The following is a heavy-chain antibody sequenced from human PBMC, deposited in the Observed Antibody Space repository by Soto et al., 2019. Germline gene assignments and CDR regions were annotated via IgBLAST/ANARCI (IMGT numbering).Heavy chain of an antibody. D-gene: IGHD1-26*01. J-gene: IGHJ4*02. CDR1: GFTFSSHG. CDR2: IAYDGSNK. Sequence: GGSLRLSCAASGFTFSSHGMHWVRQAPGKGLEWVAVIAYDGSNKYYVDSVKGRFTISRDNSKNTLYLQMNSLRAEDTAVYYCAKGPNSGSYFDYWGQGTLVTVSS. V-gene: IGHV3-30*18. CDR3: AKGPNSGSYFDY.